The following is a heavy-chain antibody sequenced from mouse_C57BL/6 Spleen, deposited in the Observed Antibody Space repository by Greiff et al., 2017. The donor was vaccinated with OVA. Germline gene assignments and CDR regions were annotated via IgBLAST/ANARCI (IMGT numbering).Heavy chain of an antibody. V-gene: IGHV3-6*01. CDR2: ISYDGSN. CDR1: GYSITSGYY. Sequence: VQLKESGPGLVKPSQSLSLTCSVTGYSITSGYYWNWIRQFPGNKLEWMGYISYDGSNNYNPSLKNRISITRDTSKNQFFLKLNSVTTEDTATYYCARDGNDYDVAWFAYWGQGTLVTVSA. J-gene: IGHJ3*01. D-gene: IGHD2-4*01. CDR3: ARDGNDYDVAWFAY.